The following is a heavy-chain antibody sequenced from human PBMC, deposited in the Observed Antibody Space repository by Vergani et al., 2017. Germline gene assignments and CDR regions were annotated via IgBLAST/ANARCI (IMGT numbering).Heavy chain of an antibody. V-gene: IGHV3-23*01. D-gene: IGHD3-9*01. CDR1: EFTFSNYA. CDR2: ISGSGVSA. CDR3: AKQYFVSGNYLFDY. J-gene: IGHJ4*02. Sequence: EVQLLESGGGLVQPGGSLRLTCAASEFTFSNYAMNWVRQAPGKGLEWVSGISGSGVSAYYTDSVKGRFTISRDNSKNMLFLQMNNLRTEDTAIYYCAKQYFVSGNYLFDYLGQGTLVTVSS.